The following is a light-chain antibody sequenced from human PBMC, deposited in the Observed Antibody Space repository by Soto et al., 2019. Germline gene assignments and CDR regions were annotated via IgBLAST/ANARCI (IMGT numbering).Light chain of an antibody. CDR3: QTWGSCIL. J-gene: IGLJ2*01. CDR1: SGHSSYA. Sequence: QPVLTQSPSASASLGASVKLTCTLSSGHSSYAIAWHQQQPEKGPRYLMKLNSDGSHSKGDGIPDRFSGSSSGAERYLTISSLQSEDEADYYCQTWGSCILFGGGTQLTVL. V-gene: IGLV4-69*01. CDR2: LNSDGSH.